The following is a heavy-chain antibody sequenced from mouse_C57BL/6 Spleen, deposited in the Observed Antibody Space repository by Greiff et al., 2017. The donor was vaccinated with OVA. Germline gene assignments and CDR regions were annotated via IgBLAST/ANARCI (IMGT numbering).Heavy chain of an antibody. J-gene: IGHJ2*01. Sequence: QVQLQQPGAELVMPGASVKLSCKASGYTFTSYWMHWVKQRPGQGLEWIGEIDPSDSYTNYNQKFKGKSTLTVDKSSSTAYMQLSSLTSEDSAVYYCARRDYDYDGLDYWGQGTTLTVSS. D-gene: IGHD2-4*01. CDR2: IDPSDSYT. V-gene: IGHV1-69*01. CDR1: GYTFTSYW. CDR3: ARRDYDYDGLDY.